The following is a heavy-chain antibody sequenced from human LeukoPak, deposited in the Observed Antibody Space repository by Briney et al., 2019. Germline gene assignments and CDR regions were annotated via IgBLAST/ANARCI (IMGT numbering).Heavy chain of an antibody. V-gene: IGHV1-2*02. CDR2: INPNSGGT. CDR3: ARSGEVIAAAANDY. J-gene: IGHJ4*02. CDR1: GYTFTGYY. Sequence: ASVNVSCKASGYTFTGYYMHWVRQAPGQGLEWMGWINPNSGGTNYAQKFQGRVTMTRDTSISTAYMELSRLRSDDTAVYYCARSGEVIAAAANDYWGQGTLVTVSS. D-gene: IGHD6-13*01.